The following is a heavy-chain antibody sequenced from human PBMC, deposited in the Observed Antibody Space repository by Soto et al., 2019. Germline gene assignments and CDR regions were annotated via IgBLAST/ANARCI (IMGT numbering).Heavy chain of an antibody. CDR1: GYTFTSYA. CDR3: AREVVGWFAL. CDR2: MNTNSGNT. D-gene: IGHD2-15*01. J-gene: IGHJ5*02. Sequence: QVQLVQSGAEVKKPGASVKVSCKASGYTFTSYAINWVRQATGQGLEWMGWMNTNSGNTGYAQKFQGRVTITRNTYISTGNLKPSSRSTEHTAVYDCAREVVGWFALWGQGSRVPVSS. V-gene: IGHV1-8*01.